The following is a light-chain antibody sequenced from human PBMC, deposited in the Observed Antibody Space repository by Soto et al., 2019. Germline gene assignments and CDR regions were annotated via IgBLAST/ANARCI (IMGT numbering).Light chain of an antibody. Sequence: QSVLTQPPSVSGAPGQRVTISCTGSSSNIGAGYDVHWYQQLPGTAPKLLIYGNSNRPSGVPDRFSGSKSGTSASLAITGLKPEDEADYYCQSYDRSLRGYVVFGGGTKLTVL. CDR2: GNS. V-gene: IGLV1-40*01. J-gene: IGLJ2*01. CDR3: QSYDRSLRGYVV. CDR1: SSNIGAGYD.